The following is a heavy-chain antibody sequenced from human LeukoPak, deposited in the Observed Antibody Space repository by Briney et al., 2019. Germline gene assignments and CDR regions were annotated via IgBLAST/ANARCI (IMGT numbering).Heavy chain of an antibody. Sequence: GGSLRLSCAASGFTFSSYSMNWVRQTPGKGLEWVSSISSSSSYIHYADSVKGRFTISRDNAKNSLYLQMNSLRAEDTAVYNCARIYCSGGSCYSCFDYWGQGTLVTVSS. V-gene: IGHV3-21*01. CDR3: ARIYCSGGSCYSCFDY. J-gene: IGHJ4*02. D-gene: IGHD2-15*01. CDR2: ISSSSSYI. CDR1: GFTFSSYS.